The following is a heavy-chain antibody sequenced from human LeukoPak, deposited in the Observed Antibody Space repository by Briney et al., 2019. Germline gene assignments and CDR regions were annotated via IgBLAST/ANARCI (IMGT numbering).Heavy chain of an antibody. D-gene: IGHD3-10*01. CDR3: ARSVLLWFGELSGYMDV. V-gene: IGHV3-48*03. J-gene: IGHJ6*03. Sequence: GGSLRLSCAASGFTFSSYEMNWVRQAPGKGLEWVSYISSSGSTIYYADSVKGRFTISRDNAKNSLYLQMNSLRAEDTAVYYCARSVLLWFGELSGYMDVWGKGTTVTISS. CDR2: ISSSGSTI. CDR1: GFTFSSYE.